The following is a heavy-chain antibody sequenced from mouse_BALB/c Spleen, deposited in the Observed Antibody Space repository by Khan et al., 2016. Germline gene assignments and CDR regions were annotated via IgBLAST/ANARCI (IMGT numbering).Heavy chain of an antibody. V-gene: IGHV3-1*02. J-gene: IGHJ4*01. D-gene: IGHD2-4*01. CDR2: IRYSGST. CDR3: ARDDYDEVYYAMDY. Sequence: EVQLQESGPDLVKPSQSLSLTCTVTGYSISSGYSWHWIRQFPGNQLEWMGCIRYSGSTNYNPSLKSRISITRDTSKNQFFLQLNSGTSEDTATYYCARDDYDEVYYAMDYWGQGTSVTVSS. CDR1: GYSISSGYS.